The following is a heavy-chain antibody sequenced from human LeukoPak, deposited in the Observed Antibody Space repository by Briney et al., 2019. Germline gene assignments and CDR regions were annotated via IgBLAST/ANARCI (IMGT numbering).Heavy chain of an antibody. Sequence: GGSLRLSCAASGFTFSSYAMTWVRQAPGKGLEWVATMSSSGSLTYYADCVGGRFTISRENYKNTVYLQMNSLRAEDRAVCYCAKGNIEIIENWFDSWGQGTLVTVSS. CDR1: GFTFSSYA. D-gene: IGHD2/OR15-2a*01. CDR3: AKGNIEIIENWFDS. V-gene: IGHV3-23*01. CDR2: MSSSGSLT. J-gene: IGHJ5*01.